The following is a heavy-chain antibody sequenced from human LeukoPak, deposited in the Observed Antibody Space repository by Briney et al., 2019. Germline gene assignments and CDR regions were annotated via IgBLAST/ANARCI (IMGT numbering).Heavy chain of an antibody. Sequence: PGVSLRLLCGASVYIYHIYDKMGAPHARARALEEVSANSGSGGSTYYADIVKGRFTISRDNSKNTLYLQMNSLRAEDTAVYYCAKKKNEHSWYEYYYYYGMDVWGQGTTVTVSS. CDR3: AKKKNEHSWYEYYYYYGMDV. D-gene: IGHD6-13*01. CDR1: VYIYHIYD. J-gene: IGHJ6*02. CDR2: NSGSGGST. V-gene: IGHV3-23*01.